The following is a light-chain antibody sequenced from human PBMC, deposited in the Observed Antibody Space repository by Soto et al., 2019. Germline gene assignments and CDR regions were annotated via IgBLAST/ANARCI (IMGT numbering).Light chain of an antibody. CDR1: QIVSRNY. J-gene: IGKJ1*01. Sequence: DIVLTHSPSSLSFQTGETATLSCRASQIVSRNYVAWYQQKTGQTPRLLIYGASSRATGIPDRFSGSGSGADFTLTISRLEAEDIAVYNCQQYGGSMTFGQGTNVDVK. CDR2: GAS. CDR3: QQYGGSMT. V-gene: IGKV3-20*01.